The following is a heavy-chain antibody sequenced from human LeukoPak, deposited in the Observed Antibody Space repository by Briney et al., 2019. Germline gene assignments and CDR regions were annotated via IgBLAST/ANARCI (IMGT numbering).Heavy chain of an antibody. CDR3: PKGASSTWFDP. Sequence: GGSLRLSCAASGFTFTSYAMSWVRQAPGKGLEWVSSISASGGSTFYADSVKGRLTISRDNSKNTLFLQMNSLRAEDTAVYYCPKGASSTWFDPWGQGTLVTVSS. J-gene: IGHJ5*02. CDR2: ISASGGST. CDR1: GFTFTSYA. D-gene: IGHD2-2*01. V-gene: IGHV3-23*01.